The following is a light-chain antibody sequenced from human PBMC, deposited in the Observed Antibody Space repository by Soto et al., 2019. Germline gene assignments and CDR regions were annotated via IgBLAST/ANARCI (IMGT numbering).Light chain of an antibody. J-gene: IGLJ1*01. CDR1: SGSVSTSYC. CDR2: STN. CDR3: MPYIHSAISRV. V-gene: IGLV8-61*01. Sequence: QAVVTQEPSFSVSPGRTVTLTCALSSGSVSTSYCPSWYQQTPGQAPRTLIYSTNTRSSGVPDRFSGSILGNKAALTITGAQADAESDYYCMPYIHSAISRVFGTGTKLTVL.